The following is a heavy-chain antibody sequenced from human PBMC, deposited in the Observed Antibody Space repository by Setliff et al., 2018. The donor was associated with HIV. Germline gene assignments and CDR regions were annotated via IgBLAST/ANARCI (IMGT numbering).Heavy chain of an antibody. CDR3: ARGLDVWGTYRYRNYFDY. V-gene: IGHV4-38-2*01. Sequence: PSETLSLTCAVSGYSITSGYYWGWIRQPPGKGLEWIGSFFHSGNTYYNPSLKSRVTISIDTSKNQFSLNLTSVTAADTAIYYCARGLDVWGTYRYRNYFDYWGQGTLVTVSS. CDR1: GYSITSGYY. D-gene: IGHD3-16*02. CDR2: FFHSGNT. J-gene: IGHJ4*02.